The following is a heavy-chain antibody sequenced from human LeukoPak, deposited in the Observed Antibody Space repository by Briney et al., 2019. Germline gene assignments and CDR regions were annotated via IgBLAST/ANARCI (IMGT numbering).Heavy chain of an antibody. CDR2: ISWNSGSI. Sequence: PGRSLRLSCAASGFTFDDYAMHWVRQAPGKGLEWVSGISWNSGSIGYADSVKGRFTISRDNAKNSLYLQMNSLRAEDTALYYCAKGYSRSYVGYYFDYWGQGALVTVSS. D-gene: IGHD1-26*01. J-gene: IGHJ4*02. V-gene: IGHV3-9*01. CDR3: AKGYSRSYVGYYFDY. CDR1: GFTFDDYA.